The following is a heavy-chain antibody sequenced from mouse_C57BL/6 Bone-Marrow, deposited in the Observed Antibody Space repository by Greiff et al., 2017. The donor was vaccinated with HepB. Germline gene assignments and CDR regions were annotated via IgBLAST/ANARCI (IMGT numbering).Heavy chain of an antibody. V-gene: IGHV1-26*01. CDR2: INPNNGGT. Sequence: EVQLQQSGPELVKPGASVKISCKASGYTFTDYYMNWVKQSHGKSLEWIGDINPNNGGTSYNQKFKGKATLTVDKSSSTAYMELRSLTSEDSAVYYCARRASSVDDDAWFAYWGQGTLVTVSA. D-gene: IGHD2-12*01. CDR3: ARRASSVDDDAWFAY. J-gene: IGHJ3*01. CDR1: GYTFTDYY.